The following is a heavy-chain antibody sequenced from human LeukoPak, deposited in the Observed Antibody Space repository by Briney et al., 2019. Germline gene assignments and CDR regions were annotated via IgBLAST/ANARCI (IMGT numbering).Heavy chain of an antibody. D-gene: IGHD1-7*01. Sequence: PSETLSLTCTVSGGSISSYYWNWIRQTPGKGLEWIGYAYYSGTTNYNPSLKSRVTISVDTSKNQFSLKLTSVTAADTAVYYCASRSGRNYRGMDVWGEGTTVTVSS. CDR2: AYYSGTT. J-gene: IGHJ6*04. CDR3: ASRSGRNYRGMDV. CDR1: GGSISSYY. V-gene: IGHV4-59*12.